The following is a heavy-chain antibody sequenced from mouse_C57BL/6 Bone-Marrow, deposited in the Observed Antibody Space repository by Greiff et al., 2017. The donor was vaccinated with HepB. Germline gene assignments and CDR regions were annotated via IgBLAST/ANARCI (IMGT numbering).Heavy chain of an antibody. J-gene: IGHJ1*03. V-gene: IGHV5-17*01. CDR1: GFTFSDYG. CDR3: ARPHYGNYEGYFDV. D-gene: IGHD2-1*01. CDR2: ISSGSSTI. Sequence: EVQLVESGGGLVKPGGSLKLSCAASGFTFSDYGMHWVRQAPEKGLEWVAYISSGSSTIYYADTVKGRFTISRDNAKNTLFLQMTSLRSEDTAMYYCARPHYGNYEGYFDVWGTGTTVTVSS.